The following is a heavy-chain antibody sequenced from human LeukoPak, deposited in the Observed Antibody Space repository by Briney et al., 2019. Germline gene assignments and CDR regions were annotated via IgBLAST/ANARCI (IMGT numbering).Heavy chain of an antibody. Sequence: SETLSLTCTVSGGSISSSSGSSFYWVWIRQPPGKGLEWIGTIYYSGSAYYNPSLKSRVTISVDTSKNQFSLKVNYVTAADTAGYYCARQMVPSWGPAIGFDPWGQGTLVTVSS. CDR2: IYYSGSA. CDR1: GGSISSSSGSSFY. J-gene: IGHJ5*02. V-gene: IGHV4-39*01. CDR3: ARQMVPSWGPAIGFDP. D-gene: IGHD2-8*01.